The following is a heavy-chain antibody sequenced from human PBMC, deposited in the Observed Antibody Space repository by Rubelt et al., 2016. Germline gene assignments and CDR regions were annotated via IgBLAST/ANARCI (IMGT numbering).Heavy chain of an antibody. J-gene: IGHJ4*02. CDR1: GYTFTTSG. Sequence: QVQLVQSGAEVKKPGASVKVSCKASGYTFTTSGIGWVRQAPGQGLEWMGWITAYNGNINYAPKFQGRVTLSTDTSTNTAYMGLRRLGSDDTAVYYCARAQGGSHFPFDYWGQGTLVTVSS. CDR2: ITAYNGNI. CDR3: ARAQGGSHFPFDY. D-gene: IGHD1-26*01. V-gene: IGHV1-18*01.